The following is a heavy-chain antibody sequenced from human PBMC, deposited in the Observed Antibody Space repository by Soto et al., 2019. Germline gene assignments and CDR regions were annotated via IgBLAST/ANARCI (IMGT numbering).Heavy chain of an antibody. V-gene: IGHV4-59*01. Sequence: QVQLQESGPGLVKPSETLSLTCTVPGGSISSYYWSWIRQPPGKGLEWIGYIYYSGSTNYNPSLKSRVTISVDTSKNQFSLKLSSVTAADTAVYYCARDQGDAFDIWGQGTMVTVSS. CDR2: IYYSGST. CDR3: ARDQGDAFDI. CDR1: GGSISSYY. J-gene: IGHJ3*02.